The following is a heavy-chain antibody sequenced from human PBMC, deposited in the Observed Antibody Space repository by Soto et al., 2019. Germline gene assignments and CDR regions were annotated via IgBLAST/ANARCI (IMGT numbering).Heavy chain of an antibody. CDR1: GFTFSNYG. D-gene: IGHD3-16*02. CDR3: ARGREDYIWGSYRSSFDY. Sequence: PGGSLRLSCAASGFTFSNYGMHWVRQPPGKGLEWIGEINHSGSTNYNPSLKSRVTISVDTSKNQFSLKLSSVTAADTAVYYCARGREDYIWGSYRSSFDYWGQGTLVTVSS. J-gene: IGHJ4*02. CDR2: INHSGST. V-gene: IGHV4-34*01.